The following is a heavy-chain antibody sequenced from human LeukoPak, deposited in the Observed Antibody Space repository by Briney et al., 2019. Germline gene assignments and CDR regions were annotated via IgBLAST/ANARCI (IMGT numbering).Heavy chain of an antibody. CDR1: GYAFTGYY. Sequence: ASVKVSCKASGYAFTGYYMHWVRQAPGQGLEWMGWINPNSGGTNYAQKFQGRVTMTTDTSTSTAYMELRSLRSDDTAVYYCARDGDSGYERTFDYWGQGTLVTVSS. J-gene: IGHJ4*02. D-gene: IGHD5-12*01. CDR3: ARDGDSGYERTFDY. V-gene: IGHV1-2*02. CDR2: INPNSGGT.